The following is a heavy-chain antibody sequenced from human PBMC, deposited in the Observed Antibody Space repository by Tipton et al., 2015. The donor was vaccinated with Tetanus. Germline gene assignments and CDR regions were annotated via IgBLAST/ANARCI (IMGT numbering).Heavy chain of an antibody. J-gene: IGHJ4*02. Sequence: SLRLSCAASGFTFRSYGMHWVRQAPGRGLEWVSSISSTSRYINYADSVKGRFTISRDNAKNSLFLQMNSLRVDDTAVYYCVSGSALDYWGQGTLMTVSS. CDR1: GFTFRSYG. CDR3: VSGSALDY. V-gene: IGHV3-21*01. CDR2: ISSTSRYI. D-gene: IGHD6-25*01.